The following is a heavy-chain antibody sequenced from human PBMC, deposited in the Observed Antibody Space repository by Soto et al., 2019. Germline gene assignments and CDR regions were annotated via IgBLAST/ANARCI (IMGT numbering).Heavy chain of an antibody. CDR1: GFTFGYYA. CDR3: TSTSAYYYYYYYGMDV. V-gene: IGHV3-49*04. CDR2: IRSKAYGGTT. J-gene: IGHJ6*02. Sequence: PGGSLRLSCTASGFTFGYYAMSWVRQAPGKGLEWVGFIRSKAYGGTTEYAASVKGRFTISRDDSKSIAYLQMNSLKTEDTAVYYCTSTSAYYYYYYYGMDVWCQGTAVTV. D-gene: IGHD3-22*01.